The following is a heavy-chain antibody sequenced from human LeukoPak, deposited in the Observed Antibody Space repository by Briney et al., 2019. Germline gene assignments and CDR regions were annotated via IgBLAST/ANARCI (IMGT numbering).Heavy chain of an antibody. CDR1: GFTFSSYA. D-gene: IGHD6-13*01. CDR2: INSDGSST. J-gene: IGHJ4*02. Sequence: GGSLRLSCAASGFTFSSYAMSWVRQAPGKGLVWVSRINSDGSSTNYADSVKGRFTISRDNANNTLYLQMNSLRAEDTAVYYCARPNIYNSWDFFYWGQGTLVTVSS. V-gene: IGHV3-74*01. CDR3: ARPNIYNSWDFFY.